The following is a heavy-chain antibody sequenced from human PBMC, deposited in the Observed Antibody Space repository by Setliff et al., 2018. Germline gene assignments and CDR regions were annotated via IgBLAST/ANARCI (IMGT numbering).Heavy chain of an antibody. Sequence: SETLSLTCTVSGGSITSGRYYWGWIRQPPGQGLEWIASIHYSENTYYNPSLKTRVTISVDTSKSQFSLKLSFVTAADTAVYYCTRGPNLYGDLDSWGLGTLVTVSS. V-gene: IGHV4-39*01. CDR1: GGSITSGRYY. J-gene: IGHJ4*02. D-gene: IGHD4-17*01. CDR3: TRGPNLYGDLDS. CDR2: IHYSENT.